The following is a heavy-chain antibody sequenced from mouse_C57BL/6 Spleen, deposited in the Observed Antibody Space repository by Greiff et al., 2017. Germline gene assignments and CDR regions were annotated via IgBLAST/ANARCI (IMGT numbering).Heavy chain of an antibody. CDR3: ASYGNSYWYFDV. J-gene: IGHJ1*03. V-gene: IGHV1-55*01. CDR2: IYPGSGST. CDR1: GYTFTSYW. Sequence: VQLQQPGAELVKPGASVKMSCKASGYTFTSYWITWVKQRPGQGLEWIGDIYPGSGSTNYNEKFKSKATLTVDTSSSTAYMQLSSLTSEDSAVYYCASYGNSYWYFDVWGTGTTVTVSS. D-gene: IGHD2-1*01.